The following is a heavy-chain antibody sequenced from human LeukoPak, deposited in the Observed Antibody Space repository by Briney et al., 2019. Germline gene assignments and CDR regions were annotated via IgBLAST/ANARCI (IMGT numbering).Heavy chain of an antibody. J-gene: IGHJ4*02. CDR3: ARDVRTIFGVVNFFDY. Sequence: GGSLRLSCAASGFTFSSYAMSWVRQAPGKGLEWVSAISGSGGSTYYADSVKGRFTISRDNAKNSLYLQMNSLRAEDTAVYYCARDVRTIFGVVNFFDYWGQGTLVTVSS. CDR2: ISGSGGST. V-gene: IGHV3-23*01. CDR1: GFTFSSYA. D-gene: IGHD3-3*01.